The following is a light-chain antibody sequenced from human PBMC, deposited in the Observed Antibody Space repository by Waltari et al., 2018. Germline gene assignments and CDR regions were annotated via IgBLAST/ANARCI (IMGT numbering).Light chain of an antibody. CDR3: MQALQTPPT. V-gene: IGKV2-28*01. J-gene: IGKJ1*01. Sequence: DIVMTQSPLSLPVTPGEPASTSCRSSQSLLQSNGYNYLDWYLQKPGQSPQLLIYLGSNRASGVPDRFSGSGSGTDFTLKISRVEAEDVGVYYCMQALQTPPTFGQGTKVEIK. CDR1: QSLLQSNGYNY. CDR2: LGS.